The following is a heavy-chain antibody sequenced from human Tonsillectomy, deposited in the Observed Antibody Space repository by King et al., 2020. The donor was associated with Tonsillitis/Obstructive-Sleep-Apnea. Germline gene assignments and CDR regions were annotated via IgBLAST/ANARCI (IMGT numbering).Heavy chain of an antibody. CDR1: GGSISSYY. D-gene: IGHD2-21*02. CDR3: ASAYWGGDCDSWESRDDDAFDI. Sequence: VQLQESGPGLVKPSETLSLTCTVSGGSISSYYWSWIRQPPGKGLEWIGYIYYSGSTNYNPSLKSRVTISVDTSKNQFSLKLSSVTAADTAVYYCASAYWGGDCDSWESRDDDAFDIWGQGTMVTVSS. CDR2: IYYSGST. J-gene: IGHJ3*02. V-gene: IGHV4-59*01.